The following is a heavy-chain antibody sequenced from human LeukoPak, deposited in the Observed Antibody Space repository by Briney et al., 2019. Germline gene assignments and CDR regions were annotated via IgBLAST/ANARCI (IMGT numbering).Heavy chain of an antibody. CDR2: ITGSGGST. J-gene: IGHJ4*02. Sequence: GGSPRLSCAASVYTFSSYAMSWGRQAPRKGLEWVSAITGSGGSTYYADSVRGGVTVSRDNSQNTLYVQMNSLSAEDTAVYYCATERNWVFDYWGQGTLVTVSS. CDR1: VYTFSSYA. V-gene: IGHV3-23*01. CDR3: ATERNWVFDY. D-gene: IGHD7-27*01.